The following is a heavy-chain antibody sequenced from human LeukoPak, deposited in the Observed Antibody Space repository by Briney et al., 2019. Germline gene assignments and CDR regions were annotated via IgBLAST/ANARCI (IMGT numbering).Heavy chain of an antibody. V-gene: IGHV1-46*01. CDR1: GYTFTNYY. CDR3: ARSYSYAGGRFDY. D-gene: IGHD5-18*01. J-gene: IGHJ4*02. CDR2: INPSGGST. Sequence: ASVKVSCKASGYTFTNYYIHWVRQAPGQGLEWMGIINPSGGSTSYAQKFQGRLTMTRDMSTSTVYMELSSLRSEDTAVYYCARSYSYAGGRFDYWGQGTLVTVSS.